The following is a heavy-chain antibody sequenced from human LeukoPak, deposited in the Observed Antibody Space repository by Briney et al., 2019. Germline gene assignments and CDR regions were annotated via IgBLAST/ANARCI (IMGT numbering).Heavy chain of an antibody. D-gene: IGHD3-22*01. CDR3: AKAAPPYYYDSSGYIDY. J-gene: IGHJ4*02. CDR1: GFTLSTYW. Sequence: GGSLRLSCAASGFTLSTYWMNWVRQAPGKGLEWVSYISSSGSTIYYADSVKGRFTISRDNSKNTLYLQMNSLRAEDTAVYYCAKAAPPYYYDSSGYIDYWGQGTLVTVSS. CDR2: ISSSGSTI. V-gene: IGHV3-48*01.